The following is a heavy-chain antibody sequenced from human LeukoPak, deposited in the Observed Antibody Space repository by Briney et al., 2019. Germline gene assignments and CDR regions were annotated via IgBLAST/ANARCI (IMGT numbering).Heavy chain of an antibody. J-gene: IGHJ4*02. CDR1: GGSISSSNW. V-gene: IGHV4-4*02. D-gene: IGHD2-8*01. CDR3: ARDLLGCTNGVCYKGGFDY. Sequence: SETLSLTCAVSGGSISSSNWWSWVRQPPGKGLEWIGEIYHSGSTNYNPSLKSRVTISVDKSKNQFSLKLSSVTAADTAVYYCARDLLGCTNGVCYKGGFDYWGQGTLVTVSS. CDR2: IYHSGST.